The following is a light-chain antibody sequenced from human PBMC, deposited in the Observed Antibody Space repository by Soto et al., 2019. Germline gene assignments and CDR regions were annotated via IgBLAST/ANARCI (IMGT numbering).Light chain of an antibody. J-gene: IGLJ1*01. Sequence: QSALSQPASVSGSPGQTITISCTGTSTDVGDYNAVSWYQHHPGKAPKLIIYEVTHRPSGVSDRFSASKSGNTASLTISGLQAEDEADYYCNSFRVSHLYVFGTGTKLTVL. CDR3: NSFRVSHLYV. CDR1: STDVGDYNA. V-gene: IGLV2-14*01. CDR2: EVT.